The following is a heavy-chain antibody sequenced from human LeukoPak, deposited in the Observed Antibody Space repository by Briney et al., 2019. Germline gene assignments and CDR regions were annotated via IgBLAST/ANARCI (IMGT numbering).Heavy chain of an antibody. D-gene: IGHD2-21*02. CDR2: ISSSSSYI. Sequence: GGSLRLSCGASGFTFSSYSMNWVRQAPGRGPEWVSSISSSSSYIYYADSVKGRFAVSRDNAKNSLYLQMNSLRAEDTAVYYCAREEGTDCGGDCYSGYWGQGTLVTVSS. CDR3: AREEGTDCGGDCYSGY. CDR1: GFTFSSYS. J-gene: IGHJ4*02. V-gene: IGHV3-21*01.